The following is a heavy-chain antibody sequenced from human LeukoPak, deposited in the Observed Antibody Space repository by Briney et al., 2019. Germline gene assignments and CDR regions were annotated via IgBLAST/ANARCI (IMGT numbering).Heavy chain of an antibody. CDR1: GGSFSGYY. J-gene: IGHJ4*02. D-gene: IGHD3-22*01. CDR3: ARGWAPYYYDSSGYSANIDY. CDR2: INHSGST. V-gene: IGHV4-34*01. Sequence: PSETLSLTCAVYGGSFSGYYWSWIRQPPGKGLEWIGEINHSGSTNYNPSLKSRVAISVDTSKNQFSLKLSSVTAADTAVYYCARGWAPYYYDSSGYSANIDYWGQGILVTVSS.